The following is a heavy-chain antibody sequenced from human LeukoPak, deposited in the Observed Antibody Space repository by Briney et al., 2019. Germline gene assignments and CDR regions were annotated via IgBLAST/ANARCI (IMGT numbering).Heavy chain of an antibody. CDR1: GFTFSSYS. D-gene: IGHD3-22*01. V-gene: IGHV3-48*01. Sequence: GGSLRLSCAASGFTFSSYSMNWVRQAPGKGLEWVSYISSSSSTIYYADSVKGRFTISRDNAKNSLYLQMNSLRAEDTAVYYCASEPPVSGYYFFDYWGQGTLVTVSS. J-gene: IGHJ4*02. CDR2: ISSSSSTI. CDR3: ASEPPVSGYYFFDY.